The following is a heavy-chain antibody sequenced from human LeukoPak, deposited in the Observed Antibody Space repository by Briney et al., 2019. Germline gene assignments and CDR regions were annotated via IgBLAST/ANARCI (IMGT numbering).Heavy chain of an antibody. CDR1: GGSISSYY. CDR3: ARALTPITMVRGANWFDP. V-gene: IGHV4-59*01. J-gene: IGHJ5*02. Sequence: SETLSLTWTVAGGSISSYYSSWIRQPPGRGLEWIGYIYYSGSTNYNPSLKSRVTISVDTSKNHFSLKMSSVTAADTAVYYCARALTPITMVRGANWFDPWGQGTLVTVSS. CDR2: IYYSGST. D-gene: IGHD3-10*01.